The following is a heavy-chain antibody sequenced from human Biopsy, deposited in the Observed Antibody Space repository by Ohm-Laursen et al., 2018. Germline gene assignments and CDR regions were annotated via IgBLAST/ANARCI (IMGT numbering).Heavy chain of an antibody. J-gene: IGHJ4*02. D-gene: IGHD5-24*01. CDR3: ARHDGNGPFALDS. CDR2: VYHSGTT. CDR1: GGSISSGSNY. Sequence: SETLSLTCTVSGGSISSGSNYWAWIRQPPGKGLEWIGSVYHSGTTYYSPSLKSRVTISVDTSKNHLSLKVTSVTAADTAAYYCARHDGNGPFALDSWGQGTLVTVSS. V-gene: IGHV4-39*01.